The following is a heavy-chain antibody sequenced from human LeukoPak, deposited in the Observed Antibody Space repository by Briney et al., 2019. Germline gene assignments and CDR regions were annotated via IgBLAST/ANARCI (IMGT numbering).Heavy chain of an antibody. Sequence: ASPKLSSKASGHTFKNYGVSWVRQAPGHGPEWMGWISAYNGNTNFAQTLQARVTMTTDTSTNTAYMELSSLISDDTAMYYCARARYLSGNYDDAFDIWGQGTMVTVSS. D-gene: IGHD3-10*01. CDR1: GHTFKNYG. V-gene: IGHV1-18*01. J-gene: IGHJ3*02. CDR2: ISAYNGNT. CDR3: ARARYLSGNYDDAFDI.